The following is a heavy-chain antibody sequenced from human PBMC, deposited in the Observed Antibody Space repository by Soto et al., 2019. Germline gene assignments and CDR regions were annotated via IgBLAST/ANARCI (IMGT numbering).Heavy chain of an antibody. CDR3: APVPAASSYYNTDV. CDR2: IVDSGGRA. D-gene: IGHD2-2*01. J-gene: IGHJ6*02. CDR1: GFAFSTYA. Sequence: QPGGSLRLSCAASGFAFSTYAMNWVRQAPGKGLEWVSGIVDSGGRAFYADSVQGRFTIARYNSKNTLYLEMNNLRAEDTAIYYCAPVPAASSYYNTDVWGQGTTVTVSS. V-gene: IGHV3-23*01.